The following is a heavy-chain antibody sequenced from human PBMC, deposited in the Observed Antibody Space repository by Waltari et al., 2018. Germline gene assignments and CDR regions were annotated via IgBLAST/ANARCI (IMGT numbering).Heavy chain of an antibody. J-gene: IGHJ6*02. CDR3: ARGRYYYCSGGSCYSVVDNYYYYGMDV. Sequence: QVQLQQWGAGLLKPSETLSLTCAVYGGSFSGYYWSWIRQPPGKGLEWLGAINHSGSTKYNPSLKSRVTISVDTSKNQFSLKLSSVTAADTAVYYCARGRYYYCSGGSCYSVVDNYYYYGMDVWGQGTTVTVSS. CDR1: GGSFSGYY. CDR2: INHSGST. V-gene: IGHV4-34*01. D-gene: IGHD2-15*01.